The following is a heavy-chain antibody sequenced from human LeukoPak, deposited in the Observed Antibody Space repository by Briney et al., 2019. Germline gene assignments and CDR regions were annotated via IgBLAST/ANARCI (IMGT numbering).Heavy chain of an antibody. D-gene: IGHD3-22*01. CDR2: IWYDGSNK. V-gene: IGHV3-33*06. CDR3: AKDDSSGYPSYYFDY. Sequence: PGGSLRLSCAASGFTFSSYGMHWVRQAPGKGLEWVAVIWYDGSNKYYADSVKGRFTISRDNSKNTLYLQMNSLRAEDTAVYYCAKDDSSGYPSYYFDYWGQGTLVTVSS. CDR1: GFTFSSYG. J-gene: IGHJ4*02.